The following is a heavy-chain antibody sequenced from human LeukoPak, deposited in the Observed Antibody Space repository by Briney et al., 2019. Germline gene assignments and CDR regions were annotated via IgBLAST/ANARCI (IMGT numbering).Heavy chain of an antibody. D-gene: IGHD1-26*01. CDR2: ISWNSGSI. Sequence: GGSLRLSCAASGFTFDDYVMHWVRQAPGKGLEWVSGISWNSGSIGYADSVKGRFTISRDNAKNSLYLQMNSLRAEDTALYYCAKARGMGGGVYFDYWGQGTLVTVSS. J-gene: IGHJ4*02. CDR3: AKARGMGGGVYFDY. CDR1: GFTFDDYV. V-gene: IGHV3-9*01.